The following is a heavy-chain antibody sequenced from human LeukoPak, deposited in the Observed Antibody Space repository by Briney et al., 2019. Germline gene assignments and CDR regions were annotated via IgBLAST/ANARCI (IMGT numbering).Heavy chain of an antibody. J-gene: IGHJ5*02. Sequence: PGRSLRLSCAASGFTFDDYAMHWVRQAPGKGLEWVSGISWNSGSIGYADSVKGRFTISRDNAKNSLYLQMNSLRAEDMDLYYCAKGAGSGGYRNWLDPWGQGTLVTVSS. CDR2: ISWNSGSI. CDR3: AKGAGSGGYRNWLDP. D-gene: IGHD6-19*01. V-gene: IGHV3-9*03. CDR1: GFTFDDYA.